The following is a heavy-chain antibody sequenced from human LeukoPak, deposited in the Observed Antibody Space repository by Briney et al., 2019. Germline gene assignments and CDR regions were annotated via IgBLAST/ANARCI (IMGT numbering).Heavy chain of an antibody. V-gene: IGHV3-9*01. D-gene: IGHD3-9*01. Sequence: GRSLRLSCVASGFTFDDFAMHWVRQAPGKGLEWVSSATWNSGVTGYADSMKGRFTISRDNAKNSLYLQMNSLRAEDTALYYCAKGRVSRFFDWSIDYWGQGTLVSVSS. CDR1: GFTFDDFA. CDR3: AKGRVSRFFDWSIDY. J-gene: IGHJ4*02. CDR2: ATWNSGVT.